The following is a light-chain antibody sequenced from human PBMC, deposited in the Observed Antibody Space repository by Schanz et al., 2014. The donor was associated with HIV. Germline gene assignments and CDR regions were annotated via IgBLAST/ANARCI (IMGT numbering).Light chain of an antibody. V-gene: IGLV1-44*01. J-gene: IGLJ2*01. CDR3: SSYAGSNNVV. CDR2: NTF. Sequence: QSVLTQPPSASGTPGQRVTISCSGSSSNFRSNAVNWYQQLPGTAPKLVIYNTFHRPSGVPDRFSGSKSGNTASLTVSGLQAEDEADYYCSSYAGSNNVVFGGGTKLTVL. CDR1: SSNFRSNA.